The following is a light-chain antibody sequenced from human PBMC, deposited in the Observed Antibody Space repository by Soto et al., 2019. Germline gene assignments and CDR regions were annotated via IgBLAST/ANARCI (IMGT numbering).Light chain of an antibody. V-gene: IGKV1-39*01. CDR3: QQTYSPLYS. J-gene: IGKJ2*03. CDR2: ASS. Sequence: DIQMTQSPSSLSASVGDRVTITFRASQSISSSFNWYQQKPGKAPELLIYASSDLQSGVPSRFIGRGSGTVFSLTINSLQPEDFATYFCQQTYSPLYSFGQGTKVDI. CDR1: QSISSS.